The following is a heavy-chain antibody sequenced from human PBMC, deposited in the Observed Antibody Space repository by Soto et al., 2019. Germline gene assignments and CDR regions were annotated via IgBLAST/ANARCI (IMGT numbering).Heavy chain of an antibody. V-gene: IGHV3-23*01. Sequence: GGSLRLSCAASGFTFSSYAMSWVRQAPGKGLEWVSAISGSGGSTYYADSVKGRFTISRDNSKNTLYLQMNSLRAEDTAVYYCAKDDPIVVVPAAMLLFCAFDIWGQGTMVTVSS. CDR3: AKDDPIVVVPAAMLLFCAFDI. D-gene: IGHD2-2*01. CDR1: GFTFSSYA. CDR2: ISGSGGST. J-gene: IGHJ3*02.